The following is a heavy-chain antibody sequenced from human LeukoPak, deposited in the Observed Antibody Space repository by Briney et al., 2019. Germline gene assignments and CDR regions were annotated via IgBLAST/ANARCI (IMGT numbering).Heavy chain of an antibody. CDR1: GFTFSSYA. V-gene: IGHV3-23*01. D-gene: IGHD3-10*01. J-gene: IGHJ4*02. CDR2: ISGGGGTT. CDR3: ARGGGFVDY. Sequence: GGSLRLSCAASGFTFSSYAMSWVRQAPGKGLEWVSAISGGGGTTYYADSVKGRFTMSRDNAKSSLYLQMNSLRAEDTAVYYCARGGGFVDYWGQGTLVTVSS.